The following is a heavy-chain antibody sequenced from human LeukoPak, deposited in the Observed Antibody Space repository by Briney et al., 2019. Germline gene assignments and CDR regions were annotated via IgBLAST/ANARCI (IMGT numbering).Heavy chain of an antibody. CDR3: ARDLVTLGGARWFDP. CDR1: GGSISSGGYS. V-gene: IGHV4-30-2*01. Sequence: PSETLSLTCAVSGGSISSGGYSWSWIRQPPGKGLEWIGYIYHSGSTYYNPSLKSRVTISVDRSKNQFSLKLSSVTAADTAVYYCARDLVTLGGARWFDPWGQGTLVTVSS. CDR2: IYHSGST. D-gene: IGHD2-21*02. J-gene: IGHJ5*02.